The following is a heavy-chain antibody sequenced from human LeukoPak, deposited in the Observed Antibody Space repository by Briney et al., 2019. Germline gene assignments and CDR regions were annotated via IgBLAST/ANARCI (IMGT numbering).Heavy chain of an antibody. CDR1: GYTFTSYG. J-gene: IGHJ3*02. Sequence: PRASVKVSCKASGYTFTSYGISWVRQAPGQGLEWMGWISAYNGNTNYAQKLQGRVTMTTDTSTSTAYMELRSLRSDDTAVYYCARGLQENLAWLQAFSAFDIWGQGTMVTVSS. D-gene: IGHD6-19*01. V-gene: IGHV1-18*01. CDR2: ISAYNGNT. CDR3: ARGLQENLAWLQAFSAFDI.